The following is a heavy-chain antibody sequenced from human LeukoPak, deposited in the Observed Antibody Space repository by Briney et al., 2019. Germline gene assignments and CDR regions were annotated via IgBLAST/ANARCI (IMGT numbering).Heavy chain of an antibody. CDR2: INHSGGT. Sequence: PSETLSLTCAVYGGSFSGYYWSWIRQPPGKGLEWIGEINHSGGTNYNPSLKSRVTISVDTSKNQFSLKLSSVTTADTAVYYCARSNGDYTDWGQGTLVTVSS. CDR1: GGSFSGYY. V-gene: IGHV4-34*01. D-gene: IGHD4-17*01. CDR3: ARSNGDYTD. J-gene: IGHJ4*02.